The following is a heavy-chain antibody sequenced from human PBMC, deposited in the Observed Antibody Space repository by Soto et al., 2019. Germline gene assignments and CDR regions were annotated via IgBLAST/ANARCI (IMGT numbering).Heavy chain of an antibody. V-gene: IGHV6-1*01. CDR3: ARFLSFFDFLLGFFPSGFDP. CDR2: TYYRSRWYN. Sequence: SPTLSLTCAISGDSVSSNSAAWNWVRQSPSRGLEWLGRTYYRSRWYNEYALSVKSRMTINQDTSKNQLSLQLASVTPEDTAVVYCARFLSFFDFLLGFFPSGFDPWGQGTLVPFSS. CDR1: GDSVSSNSAA. J-gene: IGHJ5*02. D-gene: IGHD3-9*01.